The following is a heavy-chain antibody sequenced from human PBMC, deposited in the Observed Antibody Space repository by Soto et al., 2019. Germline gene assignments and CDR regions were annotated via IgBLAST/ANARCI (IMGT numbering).Heavy chain of an antibody. CDR3: ARTMYYYGSGSYYIPNYYMDV. V-gene: IGHV4-59*08. J-gene: IGHJ6*03. CDR1: GGSISSYY. CDR2: IYYSGST. D-gene: IGHD3-10*01. Sequence: TSETLSLTCTVSGGSISSYYWSWVRQPPGKGLEWIGYIYYSGSTNYNPSLKSRVTISVDTSKNQFSLKLSSVTAADTAVYYCARTMYYYGSGSYYIPNYYMDVWGKGTTVTVSS.